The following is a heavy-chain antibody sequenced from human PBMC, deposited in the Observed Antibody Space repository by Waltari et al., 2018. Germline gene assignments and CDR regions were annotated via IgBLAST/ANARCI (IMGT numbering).Heavy chain of an antibody. D-gene: IGHD1-20*01. V-gene: IGHV1-8*01. CDR1: GYTFTGYE. CDR2: MNPNSGNT. J-gene: IGHJ4*02. Sequence: QVQVVQSVAEVKKPGASVKVSGEATGYTFTGYELNWLRQATGQGLEWMGWMNPNSGNTGYAQKFQGRVTMTRNTSISSAYMELSSLRSEDTAVYYCASDLTFDYWGQGTLVTVSS. CDR3: ASDLTFDY.